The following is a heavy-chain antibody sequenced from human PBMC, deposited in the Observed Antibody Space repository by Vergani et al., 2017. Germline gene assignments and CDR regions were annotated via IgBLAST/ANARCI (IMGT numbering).Heavy chain of an antibody. D-gene: IGHD5-12*01. CDR3: ARGGYSRYDSLDLYYYGMDV. V-gene: IGHV5-51*01. CDR2: IYPGDSDT. CDR1: GYSFTSYW. J-gene: IGHJ6*02. Sequence: VQLVESGAEVKKPGESLKISCKGSGYSFTSYWIGWVRQMPGKGLEWMAIIYPGDSDTRYSPSFQGQVTISADKSISTAYLQWSSLKASDTAMYYCARGGYSRYDSLDLYYYGMDVWGQGTTVTVSS.